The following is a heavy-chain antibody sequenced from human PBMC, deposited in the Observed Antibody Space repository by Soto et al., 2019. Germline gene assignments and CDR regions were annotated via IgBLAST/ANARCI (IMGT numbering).Heavy chain of an antibody. CDR3: ARDEGCSSTSCYPPRNYGMDV. Sequence: GASVKVSCKASGGTFSSYAISWVRQAPGQGLEWMGGIIPIFGTANYAQKFQGRVTITADESTSTAYMELSSLRSEDTAVYYCARDEGCSSTSCYPPRNYGMDVWGQGTTVTVSS. CDR2: IIPIFGTA. J-gene: IGHJ6*02. CDR1: GGTFSSYA. V-gene: IGHV1-69*13. D-gene: IGHD2-2*01.